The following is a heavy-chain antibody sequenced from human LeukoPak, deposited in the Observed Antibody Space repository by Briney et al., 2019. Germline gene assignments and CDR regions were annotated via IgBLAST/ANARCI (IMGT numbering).Heavy chain of an antibody. CDR2: IYSGGGT. CDR3: AKDPPYDFWSGAFDI. V-gene: IGHV3-53*01. CDR1: GLTVSSDY. D-gene: IGHD3-3*01. J-gene: IGHJ3*02. Sequence: GGSLRLSCAASGLTVSSDYMSWVRQAPGKGLEWVSVIYSGGGTYYADSVKGRFTISRDNSKNTLYLQMNSLRAEDTAVYYCAKDPPYDFWSGAFDIWGQGTMVTVSS.